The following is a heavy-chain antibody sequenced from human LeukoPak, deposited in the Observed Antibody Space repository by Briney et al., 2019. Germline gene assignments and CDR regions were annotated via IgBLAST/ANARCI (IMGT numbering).Heavy chain of an antibody. Sequence: ASVTVSCTASGYRFSDYYMHWVRQAPGQGLEWMGWINPKSGDTDYAQRFRGRVTMTRDTSISTAYMELSRVRSDDTAVYYCARLRLLTGISFDYWGQGTLVTVSS. J-gene: IGHJ4*02. CDR1: GYRFSDYY. CDR2: INPKSGDT. CDR3: ARLRLLTGISFDY. D-gene: IGHD7-27*01. V-gene: IGHV1-2*02.